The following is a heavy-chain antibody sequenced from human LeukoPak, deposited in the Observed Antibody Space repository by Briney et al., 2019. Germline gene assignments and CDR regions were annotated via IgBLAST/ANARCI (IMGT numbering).Heavy chain of an antibody. CDR1: GGSISSYY. J-gene: IGHJ6*03. D-gene: IGHD6-6*01. V-gene: IGHV4-39*07. CDR2: ISYSGTT. Sequence: PSETLSLTCTVSGGSISSYYWGWVRQPPGKGLEWIGTISYSGTTYYSPSLKSRVTISLDTSKNQFSLKLSSVTVADTAIYYCARDFSSSSTVYYYYYMDVWGKGTTVTVSS. CDR3: ARDFSSSSTVYYYYYMDV.